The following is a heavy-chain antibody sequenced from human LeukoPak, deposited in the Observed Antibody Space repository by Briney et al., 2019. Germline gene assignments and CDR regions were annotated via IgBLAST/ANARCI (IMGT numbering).Heavy chain of an antibody. V-gene: IGHV4-59*01. D-gene: IGHD6-13*01. Sequence: SETLSLTCTVSGGSLSTYYWSWIRQPPGKGLEWVAFIHYSGSTNYNPSLKSRVTISVDTSKNQFSLKLSSVTAADAAVYYCARRYTSSWYFDYWGQGTLVTVSS. CDR2: IHYSGST. CDR1: GGSLSTYY. CDR3: ARRYTSSWYFDY. J-gene: IGHJ4*02.